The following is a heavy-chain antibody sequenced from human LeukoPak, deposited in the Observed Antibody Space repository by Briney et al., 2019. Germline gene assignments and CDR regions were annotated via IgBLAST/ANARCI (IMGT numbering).Heavy chain of an antibody. CDR3: ARDQARHWQLVGTLDAFDI. J-gene: IGHJ3*02. Sequence: GGSLRLSCAASGFTFSSYSMNWVRQAPGKGLEWVSYISSSSSTIYYADSVKGRFTISRDDAKNSLYLQMNSLRAEDTAVYYCARDQARHWQLVGTLDAFDIWGQGTMVTVSS. CDR2: ISSSSSTI. D-gene: IGHD6-6*01. V-gene: IGHV3-48*04. CDR1: GFTFSSYS.